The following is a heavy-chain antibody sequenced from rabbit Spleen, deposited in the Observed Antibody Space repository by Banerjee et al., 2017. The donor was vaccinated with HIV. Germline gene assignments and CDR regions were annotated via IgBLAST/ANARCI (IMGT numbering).Heavy chain of an antibody. Sequence: QQLVESGGGLVKPGASLTLTCKASGFDFSRGYDMCWVRQAPGKGLEWIGCIYTGNVKTYYASWAKGRFTISKTSSTTVTLQMTSLTVADTATYFCARDAGSGHYIDAYFDLWGQGTLGHRL. V-gene: IGHV1S40*01. CDR1: GFDFSRGYD. J-gene: IGHJ4*01. CDR2: IYTGNVKT. D-gene: IGHD8-1*01. CDR3: ARDAGSGHYIDAYFDL.